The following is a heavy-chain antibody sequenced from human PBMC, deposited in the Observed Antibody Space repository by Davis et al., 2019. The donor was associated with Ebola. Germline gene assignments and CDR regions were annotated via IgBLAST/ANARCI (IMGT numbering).Heavy chain of an antibody. D-gene: IGHD3-10*01. V-gene: IGHV1-18*01. CDR2: ISAYNDNT. CDR3: ARGITMVRGRDWFDP. CDR1: GYTFTSYG. J-gene: IGHJ5*02. Sequence: ASVKVSCKASGYTFTSYGITWVRQAPGQGLDWMGWISAYNDNTNYAQKLQGRVTMTTDTSTSTAYMELRSLRSDDTAVYYCARGITMVRGRDWFDPWGQGTLVTVSS.